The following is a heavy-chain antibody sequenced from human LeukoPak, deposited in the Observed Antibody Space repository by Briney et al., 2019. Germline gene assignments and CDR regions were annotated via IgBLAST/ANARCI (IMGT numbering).Heavy chain of an antibody. V-gene: IGHV4-4*09. Sequence: PSETLSLTCTVSGGSISSYYWSWIRQPPGKGLEWIGYIYTSGSTNYNPSLKSRVTISVDTYKNQFSLKLSSVPAADTAVYYCARRSRNYGAYYYYMDVWGKGTTVTVSS. CDR2: IYTSGST. D-gene: IGHD4-11*01. CDR1: GGSISSYY. J-gene: IGHJ6*03. CDR3: ARRSRNYGAYYYYMDV.